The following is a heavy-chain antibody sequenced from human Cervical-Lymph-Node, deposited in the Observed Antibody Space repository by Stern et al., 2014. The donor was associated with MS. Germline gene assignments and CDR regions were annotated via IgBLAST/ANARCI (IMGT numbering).Heavy chain of an antibody. CDR3: ARDTSSPERSDW. Sequence: EVHLVESGGGVIQPGGSLRLSCTASGFTVSTDYMTWVRQAPGKGLDWVSLITNVGSTFYTDSVEGRFTISRDDSKNTVYLHMTSLRAEDTAMYYCARDTSSPERSDWWGQGTLVTVSS. CDR2: ITNVGST. V-gene: IGHV3-53*01. J-gene: IGHJ4*02. D-gene: IGHD1-1*01. CDR1: GFTVSTDY.